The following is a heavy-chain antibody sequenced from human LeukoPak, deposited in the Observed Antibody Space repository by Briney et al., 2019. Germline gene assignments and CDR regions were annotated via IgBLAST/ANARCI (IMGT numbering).Heavy chain of an antibody. D-gene: IGHD2-15*01. J-gene: IGHJ4*02. CDR3: ARDRSVVVVAANGGPFDY. CDR2: ISAYNGNT. Sequence: ASVKVSCTASGYTFTSYGISWVRQAPGQGLEWMGWISAYNGNTNYTPTLQGRVTMTTDTSTTTAYMELRSLRSDDTAVYYCARDRSVVVVAANGGPFDYWGQGTLVTVSS. V-gene: IGHV1-18*04. CDR1: GYTFTSYG.